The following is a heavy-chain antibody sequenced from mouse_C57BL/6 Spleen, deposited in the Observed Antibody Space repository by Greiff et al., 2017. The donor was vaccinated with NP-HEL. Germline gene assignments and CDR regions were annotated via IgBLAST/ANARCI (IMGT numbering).Heavy chain of an antibody. CDR2: ISSGSSTI. CDR3: ARQVIYDGYYYFDY. D-gene: IGHD2-3*01. J-gene: IGHJ2*01. Sequence: EVHLVESGGGLVKPGGSLKLSCAASGFTFSDYGMHWVRQAPEKGLEWVAYISSGSSTIYYADTVKGRFTISRDNAKNTRFLQMTSLRSEDTAMYYCARQVIYDGYYYFDYWGQGTTLTGSS. CDR1: GFTFSDYG. V-gene: IGHV5-17*01.